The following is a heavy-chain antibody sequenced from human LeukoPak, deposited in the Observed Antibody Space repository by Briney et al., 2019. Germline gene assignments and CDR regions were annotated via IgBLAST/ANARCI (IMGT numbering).Heavy chain of an antibody. D-gene: IGHD1-7*01. J-gene: IGHJ4*02. V-gene: IGHV3-23*01. CDR3: AKETRTPSGGLVFDY. CDR2: ISGSGGTT. Sequence: GGSLRLSCAASEFTFSDYGMSWVRQAPGKGLEWVSAISGSGGTTYYADSVKGRLTISRDNSKNTLYLQMNSLRAEDTAVYYCAKETRTPSGGLVFDYWGQGTLVTVSS. CDR1: EFTFSDYG.